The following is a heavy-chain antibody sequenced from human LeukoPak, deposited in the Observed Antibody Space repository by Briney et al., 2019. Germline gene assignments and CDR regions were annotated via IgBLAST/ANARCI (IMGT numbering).Heavy chain of an antibody. D-gene: IGHD5-12*01. Sequence: GASVKVSCKASGGTFSSYAISWVRQAPGQGLEWMGGIIPIFGTANYAQKFQGRVTITTDESTSTAYMELSSLRSEDTAVYYCARGGYDYRRYYYYYYMDVWGKGTTVTVSS. J-gene: IGHJ6*03. CDR2: IIPIFGTA. CDR1: GGTFSSYA. CDR3: ARGGYDYRRYYYYYYMDV. V-gene: IGHV1-69*05.